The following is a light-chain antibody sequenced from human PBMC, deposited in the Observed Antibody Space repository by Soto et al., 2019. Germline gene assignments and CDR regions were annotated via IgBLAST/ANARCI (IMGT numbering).Light chain of an antibody. V-gene: IGKV3-15*01. CDR1: QSVSSK. CDR3: QQYNNWPFS. CDR2: GVS. Sequence: ERVMTQSPSTLSVSPGERATLSCRASQSVSSKLAWYQQKPGQAPRLLIYGVSTRATGVPARFSGTGSETDFTLTISGLQSEDSAVYFCQQYNNWPFSFGQGTRLEIK. J-gene: IGKJ5*01.